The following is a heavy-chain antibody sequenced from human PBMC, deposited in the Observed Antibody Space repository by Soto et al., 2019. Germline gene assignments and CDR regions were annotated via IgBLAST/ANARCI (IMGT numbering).Heavy chain of an antibody. CDR1: GFTFSSYE. D-gene: IGHD6-6*01. J-gene: IGHJ5*02. CDR3: ARNIAARPSWFDP. CDR2: ISSSGSTI. Sequence: EVQLVESGGGLVQPGGSLRLSCAASGFTFSSYEMNWVRQAPGKGLEWVSYISSSGSTIYYADSVKGRFTISRDNAKNSLYLQMNSLRAEDTAVYYCARNIAARPSWFDPWGQGTLVTVSS. V-gene: IGHV3-48*03.